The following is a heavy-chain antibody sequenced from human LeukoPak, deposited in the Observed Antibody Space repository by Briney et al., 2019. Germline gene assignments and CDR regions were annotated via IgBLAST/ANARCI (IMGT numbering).Heavy chain of an antibody. CDR2: IYSGGST. D-gene: IGHD3-3*01. J-gene: IGHJ4*02. V-gene: IGHV3-53*05. CDR3: ARDHKALTIFGVAYLGGFDY. Sequence: PSETLSLTCTVSGGSISSSSYYWGWIRQPPGKGLEWVSVIYSGGSTYYADSVRGRFTISRDNSKNTLYLQMNSLRAEDTAVYYCARDHKALTIFGVAYLGGFDYWGQGTLVTVSS. CDR1: GGSISSSSYY.